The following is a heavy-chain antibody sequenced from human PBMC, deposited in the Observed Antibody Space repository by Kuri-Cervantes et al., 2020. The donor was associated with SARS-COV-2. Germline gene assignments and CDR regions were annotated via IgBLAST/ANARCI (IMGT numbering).Heavy chain of an antibody. Sequence: SGPTPVKPTQTLTLTCTFSGFSLSTSGMCVSWIRQPPGKALEWLARIDWDDDKYYSTSLKTRLTISKDTSKNQVVLTMTNVDPVDTATYYCARTSTQYYYDSSGNYEFDYWGQGTLVTVSS. CDR3: ARTSTQYYYDSSGNYEFDY. CDR1: GFSLSTSGMC. D-gene: IGHD3-22*01. CDR2: IDWDDDK. V-gene: IGHV2-70*11. J-gene: IGHJ4*02.